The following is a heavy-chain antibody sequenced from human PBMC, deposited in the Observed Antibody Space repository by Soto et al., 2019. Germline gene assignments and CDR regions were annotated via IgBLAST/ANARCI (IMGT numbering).Heavy chain of an antibody. CDR3: ARVGRLSRYSNYYYYGMDV. V-gene: IGHV1-3*01. Sequence: ASVKVSCKASGYTFTSYAMHWVRQAPGQRLEWMGWINAGNGNTKYSQKFQGRVTITRDTSASTAYMELSSLRSEDTAVYYCARVGRLSRYSNYYYYGMDVWGQGTTVTVSS. CDR1: GYTFTSYA. J-gene: IGHJ6*02. CDR2: INAGNGNT. D-gene: IGHD4-4*01.